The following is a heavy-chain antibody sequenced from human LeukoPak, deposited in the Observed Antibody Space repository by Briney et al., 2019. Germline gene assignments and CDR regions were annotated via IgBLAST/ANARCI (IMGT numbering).Heavy chain of an antibody. V-gene: IGHV1-8*01. D-gene: IGHD3-10*01. CDR1: GYTFTSYD. CDR3: ARGTYYYGSGSLMFDY. CDR2: MNPNSGNT. J-gene: IGHJ4*02. Sequence: ASVKVSCKASGYTFTSYDINWVRQATGQGLEWMGWMNPNSGNTGYAQKFQGRVTMTRNTSISTAYMELSRLRSEDTAVYYCARGTYYYGSGSLMFDYWGQGTLVTVSS.